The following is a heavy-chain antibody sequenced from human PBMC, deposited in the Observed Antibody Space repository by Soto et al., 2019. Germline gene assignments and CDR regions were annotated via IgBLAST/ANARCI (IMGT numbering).Heavy chain of an antibody. V-gene: IGHV4-59*01. CDR3: ARVRGGDYDFWSGNPYYGMDV. Sequence: PSETLSLTCTVSGGSISNYYWSWIRQPPGKGLEWIGYIYYSGSTNYNPSLKSRVTISVDTSKNQFSLKLSSVSAADTAVYYCARVRGGDYDFWSGNPYYGMDVWGQGTTVTVSS. CDR1: GGSISNYY. CDR2: IYYSGST. D-gene: IGHD3-3*01. J-gene: IGHJ6*02.